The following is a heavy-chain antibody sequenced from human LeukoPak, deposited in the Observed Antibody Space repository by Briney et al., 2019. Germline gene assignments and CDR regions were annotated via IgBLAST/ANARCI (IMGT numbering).Heavy chain of an antibody. D-gene: IGHD6-19*01. CDR1: GGSFSGYY. CDR2: INHSGST. J-gene: IGHJ5*02. V-gene: IGHV4-34*01. Sequence: SETLSLTCAVYGGSFSGYYWSWIRQPPGKGLEWIGEINHSGSTNYNPSLKSRVTISVDTSKNQFSLKLSSVTAADTAVYYCARYLAVAVPNWFDPWGQGTLVTVSS. CDR3: ARYLAVAVPNWFDP.